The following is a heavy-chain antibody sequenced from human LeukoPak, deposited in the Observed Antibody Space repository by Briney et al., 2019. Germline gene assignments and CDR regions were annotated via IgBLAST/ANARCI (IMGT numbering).Heavy chain of an antibody. D-gene: IGHD6-19*01. J-gene: IGHJ4*02. CDR2: MNPNSGKT. CDR3: ARGSGWLDPFDY. V-gene: IGHV1-8*01. CDR1: GYTFTSYD. Sequence: ASVKVSCKASGYTFTSYDINWVRQATGHGLEWRGWMNPNSGKTGYAQKFQGRVTMTRNTSISTAYKELSRLRSEDTAVYYGARGSGWLDPFDYWGQGTLVTVSS.